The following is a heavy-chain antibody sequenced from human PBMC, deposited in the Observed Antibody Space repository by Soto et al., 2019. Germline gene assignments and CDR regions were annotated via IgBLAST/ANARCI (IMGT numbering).Heavy chain of an antibody. CDR3: AKDQRTLYSYGDNFFDP. CDR1: GFPVSSYG. CDR2: ISYNGSNK. J-gene: IGHJ5*02. Sequence: PRGSPTLSCAAYGFPVSSYGMHGFRQDPGKGLEWVAVISYNGSNKYYADSVKGRFTISRDNSKNTLCLQMNSLRAEDTAVYYCAKDQRTLYSYGDNFFDPWGQGTLVTVSS. D-gene: IGHD5-18*01. V-gene: IGHV3-30*18.